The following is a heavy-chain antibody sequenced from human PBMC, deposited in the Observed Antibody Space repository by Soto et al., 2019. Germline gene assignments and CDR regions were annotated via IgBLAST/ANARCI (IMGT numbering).Heavy chain of an antibody. Sequence: SETLSLTCTVSGGSISSYYWSWIRQPPGKGLEWIGYIYYSGSINYNPSLKSRVTISVDTSKNQFSLKLSSVTAADTAVYYCARVTRESPAVVRIRVRYLDVWGKGTTVTVSS. V-gene: IGHV4-59*08. D-gene: IGHD2-21*01. CDR1: GGSISSYY. J-gene: IGHJ6*03. CDR2: IYYSGSI. CDR3: ARVTRESPAVVRIRVRYLDV.